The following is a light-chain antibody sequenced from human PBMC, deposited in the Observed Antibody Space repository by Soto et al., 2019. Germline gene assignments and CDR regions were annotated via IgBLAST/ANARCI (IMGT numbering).Light chain of an antibody. J-gene: IGKJ5*01. CDR3: QQYNNWPPIT. V-gene: IGKV3-15*01. CDR2: DAS. CDR1: QSVSSSY. Sequence: EIVMTQSPATLSLSPGERATLSCRAGQSVSSSYLAWYQQKPGQAPRLLIYDASTRATGIPARFSGSGSGTEFTLTISSLQSEDFAVYYCQQYNNWPPITFGQGTRLEI.